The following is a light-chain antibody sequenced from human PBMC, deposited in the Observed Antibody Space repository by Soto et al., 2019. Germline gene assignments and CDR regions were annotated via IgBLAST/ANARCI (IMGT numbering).Light chain of an antibody. J-gene: IGLJ3*02. Sequence: QAVVTQPPSLSGTPGQTVTISCIGSRSNIESAIVHWYQQVPGTAPKHLIYMNNQRPSGVPDRFSGSKSGTSASLVITGLRPEDEADYYCVAWDDNLSSRVFGGGTKLTVL. CDR2: MNN. V-gene: IGLV1-47*01. CDR3: VAWDDNLSSRV. CDR1: RSNIESAI.